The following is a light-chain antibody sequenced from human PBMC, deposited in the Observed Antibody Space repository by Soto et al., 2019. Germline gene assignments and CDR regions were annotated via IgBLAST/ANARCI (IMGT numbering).Light chain of an antibody. J-gene: IGKJ1*01. CDR3: QQYNNWPPCT. CDR2: GAS. CDR1: HSVYSS. Sequence: ETVMTQSPATLSVSPGERATLSCRPSHSVYSSLAGYQQKPGQAPRLLIYGASTRATGIPARFSGSGSGTEFTLTISRLQSEDFAVYYCQQYNNWPPCTFGQGTKVDIK. V-gene: IGKV3-15*01.